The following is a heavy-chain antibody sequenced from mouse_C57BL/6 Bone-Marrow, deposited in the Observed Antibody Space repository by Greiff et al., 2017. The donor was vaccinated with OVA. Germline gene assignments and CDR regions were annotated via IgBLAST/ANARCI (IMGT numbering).Heavy chain of an antibody. CDR3: ATRYPYFDY. J-gene: IGHJ2*01. CDR1: GYTFTSYW. V-gene: IGHV1-7*01. Sequence: QVHVKQSGAKLAKPGASVKLSCKASGYTFTSYWMHWVKQRPGQGLEWIGYINPSSGYTKYNQKFKDKATLTADKSSSTAYMQLSSLTYEDSAVYYCATRYPYFDYWGQGTTLTVSS. CDR2: INPSSGYT. D-gene: IGHD2-12*01.